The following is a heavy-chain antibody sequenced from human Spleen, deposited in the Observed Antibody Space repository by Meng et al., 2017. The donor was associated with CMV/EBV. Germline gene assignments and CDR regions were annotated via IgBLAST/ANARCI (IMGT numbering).Heavy chain of an antibody. Sequence: GESLKISCVASGISFSNYAMGWVRQAPGKGLEWVSTIGGSGGSTYYADSEKGRFTISRDNSKDSLYLQMDSLRAEDTAVYYCAKGGYCSSTSCPPDHWGQGTLVTVSS. D-gene: IGHD2-2*01. V-gene: IGHV3-23*01. CDR2: IGGSGGST. CDR1: GISFSNYA. J-gene: IGHJ4*02. CDR3: AKGGYCSSTSCPPDH.